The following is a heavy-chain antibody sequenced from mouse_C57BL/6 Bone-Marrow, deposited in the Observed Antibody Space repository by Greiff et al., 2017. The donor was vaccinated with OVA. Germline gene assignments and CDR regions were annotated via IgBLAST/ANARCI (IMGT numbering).Heavy chain of an antibody. Sequence: VQLQQSGPELVKPGASVKISCKASGYAFSSSWMNWVKQRPGKGLEWIGRIYPGDGDTNYNGKFKGKATLTADKSSSTAYMQLSSLTSEDSAVYFCAGWAGKNYWGQGTTLTVSS. V-gene: IGHV1-82*01. CDR3: AGWAGKNY. CDR2: IYPGDGDT. CDR1: GYAFSSSW. J-gene: IGHJ2*01. D-gene: IGHD2-1*01.